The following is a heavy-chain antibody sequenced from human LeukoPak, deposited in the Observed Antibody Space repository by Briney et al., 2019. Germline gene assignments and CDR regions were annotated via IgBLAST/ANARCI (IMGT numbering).Heavy chain of an antibody. D-gene: IGHD3-3*01. CDR2: IWYDGNKK. V-gene: IGHV3-33*01. J-gene: IGHJ6*02. CDR3: ARDRVGGHYYYYYGMDV. CDR1: GFTFSDYG. Sequence: GRSLRLSCAASGFTFSDYGMHWVRQAPGKGLEWVAIIWYDGNKKYYADSVKGRFTISRDNSKNTLYLQMNSLRAEDTAVYYCARDRVGGHYYYYYGMDVWGQGNTVTVSS.